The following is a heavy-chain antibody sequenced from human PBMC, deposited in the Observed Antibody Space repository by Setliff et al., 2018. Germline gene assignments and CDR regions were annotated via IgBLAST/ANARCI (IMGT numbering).Heavy chain of an antibody. D-gene: IGHD1-26*01. V-gene: IGHV1-18*01. CDR2: ISXXXXXX. CDR1: GYSFGNYG. CDR3: ARDHKWELPGYKSGMDV. J-gene: IGHJ6*02. Sequence: ASVKVSCKASGYSFGNYGMSWVRQAPGQGLEWMGWISXXXXXXXXAKXXXGRVTXTTDTSANIAYMELRSLRSDDTAVYFCARDHKWELPGYKSGMDVWGQGTTVTVSS.